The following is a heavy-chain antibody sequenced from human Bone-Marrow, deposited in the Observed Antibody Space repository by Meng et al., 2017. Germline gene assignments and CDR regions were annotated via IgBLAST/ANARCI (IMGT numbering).Heavy chain of an antibody. J-gene: IGHJ4*02. Sequence: ASVKVSCKASGYTFTGYYMHWVRQAPGQGLEWVGWINPNSGGTNYAQKFQGRVTMTRDTSISTAYMELSRLRSDDTAVYYCARDGGSEYYDILTGYYNWGQGTLVTVSS. CDR3: ARDGGSEYYDILTGYYN. V-gene: IGHV1-2*02. D-gene: IGHD3-9*01. CDR2: INPNSGGT. CDR1: GYTFTGYY.